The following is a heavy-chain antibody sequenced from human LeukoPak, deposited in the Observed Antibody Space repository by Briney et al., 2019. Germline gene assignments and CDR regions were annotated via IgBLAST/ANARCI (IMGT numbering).Heavy chain of an antibody. V-gene: IGHV3-21*01. J-gene: IGHJ3*02. CDR3: ARGYCSGDSCYTRDAFDI. CDR1: GFTFGSYS. D-gene: IGHD2-15*01. Sequence: GGSLRLSCAASGFTFGSYSMNWVRQVPGKGLEWVSSISSSSGYIYYADSVKGRFTISRDNAKNSLYLQMNSLRAEDTAVYYCARGYCSGDSCYTRDAFDIWGQGTMVTVSS. CDR2: ISSSSGYI.